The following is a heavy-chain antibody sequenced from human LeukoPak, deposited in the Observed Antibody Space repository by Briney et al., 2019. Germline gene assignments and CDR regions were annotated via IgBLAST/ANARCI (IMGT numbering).Heavy chain of an antibody. CDR3: ARVTGSGSYYTLPYYYYYYMDV. J-gene: IGHJ6*03. CDR1: GFTVSSNY. Sequence: GGSLRLSCAASGFTVSSNYMSWVRQAPGKGLEWVSVIYSGGSTYYADSVKGRFTISRDNSKNTLYLQMNSLRAEDTAVYYCARVTGSGSYYTLPYYYYYYMDVWGKGTTVTVSS. CDR2: IYSGGST. V-gene: IGHV3-66*01. D-gene: IGHD1-26*01.